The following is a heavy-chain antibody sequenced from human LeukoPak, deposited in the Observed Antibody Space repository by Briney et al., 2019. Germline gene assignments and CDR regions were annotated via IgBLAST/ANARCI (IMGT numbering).Heavy chain of an antibody. V-gene: IGHV3-48*01. Sequence: GSLRLSCAASGFTFSSYSMNWVRQAPGKGLEWVSYISSSSSTIYYADSVKGRFTISRDNAKKLLYLQMNSLRAEDTAVYYCARDRSSSGWYRVGAFDIWGQGTMVTVSS. J-gene: IGHJ3*02. CDR3: ARDRSSSGWYRVGAFDI. CDR2: ISSSSSTI. CDR1: GFTFSSYS. D-gene: IGHD6-19*01.